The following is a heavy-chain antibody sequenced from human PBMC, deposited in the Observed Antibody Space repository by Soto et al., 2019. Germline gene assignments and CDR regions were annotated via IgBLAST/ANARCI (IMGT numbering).Heavy chain of an antibody. CDR3: TTDLRLAKSGDSCFIDY. Sequence: EVQLVESGGDLVKPGETLKLSCTARGFTFSNAWMSWVRQAPGKGLEWVGHIKSKKNGGTTDYAASVKDRFTISRDDSKNTVYLQMDSLKNEDTAVYYCTTDLRLAKSGDSCFIDYWGQGTLVTVSS. D-gene: IGHD2-15*01. CDR1: GFTFSNAW. V-gene: IGHV3-15*01. J-gene: IGHJ4*02. CDR2: IKSKKNGGTT.